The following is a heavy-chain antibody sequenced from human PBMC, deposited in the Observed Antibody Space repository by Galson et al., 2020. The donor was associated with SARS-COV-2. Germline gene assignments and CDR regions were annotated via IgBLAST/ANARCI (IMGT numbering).Heavy chain of an antibody. CDR3: ARDKGIMFISEYFDY. CDR2: ITANSRYV. D-gene: IGHD2-21*01. V-gene: IGHV3-21*01. CDR1: GFTFSSYS. Sequence: GESLKISCAASGFTFSSYSMNWFRQAPGKGLEWVSSITANSRYVYYTDSVKGRFTISRDNAKNSLYLQIDSLRADDTAVYYCARDKGIMFISEYFDYWGQGTLVAVSS. J-gene: IGHJ4*02.